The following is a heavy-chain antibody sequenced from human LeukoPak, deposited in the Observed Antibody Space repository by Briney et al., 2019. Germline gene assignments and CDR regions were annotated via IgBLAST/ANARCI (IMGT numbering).Heavy chain of an antibody. CDR1: GFTFSHYT. J-gene: IGHJ4*02. CDR2: ITGSGRTT. V-gene: IGHV3-23*01. Sequence: GGSLRHSCAASGFTFSHYTMTWVRQAPGKGLEWISSITGSGRTTYYADSVKGRFIISRDNSKNTLHLQMNSLTAEDTAVYYCASGGWQLTLDYWGQGTLVTVSS. CDR3: ASGGWQLTLDY. D-gene: IGHD3-16*01.